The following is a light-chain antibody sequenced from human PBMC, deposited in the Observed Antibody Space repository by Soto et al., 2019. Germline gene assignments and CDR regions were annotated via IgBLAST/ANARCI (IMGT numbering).Light chain of an antibody. V-gene: IGKV3-11*01. J-gene: IGKJ5*01. CDR1: QSVSSY. Sequence: ELVLTQSPSTLSLSPVERATLSFRASQSVSSYLAWYQQKPGQAPRLLIYDASNRATGIPARFSGTGSGTDFTLTINNLEPEDFAVYYCQVRTNWSIAFGRGTRLEIK. CDR3: QVRTNWSIA. CDR2: DAS.